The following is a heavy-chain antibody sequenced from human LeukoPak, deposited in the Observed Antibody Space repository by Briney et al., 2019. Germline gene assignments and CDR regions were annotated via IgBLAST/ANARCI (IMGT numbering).Heavy chain of an antibody. V-gene: IGHV3-15*01. J-gene: IGHJ6*03. Sequence: GGSLRLPCAASGFTFSNAWMSWVRQAPGKGLEWVGRIKSKTDGGTTDYAAPVKGRFTISRDDSKNTLYLQMNSLKTEDTAVYYCTAARITMIVSYYYMDVWGKGTTVTVSS. D-gene: IGHD3-22*01. CDR2: IKSKTDGGTT. CDR3: TAARITMIVSYYYMDV. CDR1: GFTFSNAW.